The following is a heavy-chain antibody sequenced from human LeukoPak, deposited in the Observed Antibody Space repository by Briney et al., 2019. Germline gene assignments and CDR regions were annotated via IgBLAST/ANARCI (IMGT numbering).Heavy chain of an antibody. V-gene: IGHV1-8*03. CDR2: MNPNSGNT. CDR1: GYTFTSYD. CDR3: ARGLPYSSGGGYFDY. J-gene: IGHJ4*02. Sequence: ASVKVSCKASGYTFTSYDINWVRQATGQGLEWMGWMNPNSGNTGYAQKFQGRVTITRNTSISTAYMELSSLRSEDTAVYYCARGLPYSSGGGYFDYWGRGTLVTVSS. D-gene: IGHD6-19*01.